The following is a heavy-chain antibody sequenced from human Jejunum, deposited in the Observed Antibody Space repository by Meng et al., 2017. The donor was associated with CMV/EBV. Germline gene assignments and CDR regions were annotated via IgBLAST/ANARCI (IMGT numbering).Heavy chain of an antibody. CDR2: ISSGGST. J-gene: IGHJ6*02. CDR1: FSSYA. Sequence: FSSYAMSWVSQAPGKGLEWVSSISSGGSTYYADSVKGRFTISRDNSKDTLYLQINSLRVEDTAVYYCAKRIEARRMRLNYYGMDVWGQGTTVTVSS. V-gene: IGHV3-23*01. D-gene: IGHD6-6*01. CDR3: AKRIEARRMRLNYYGMDV.